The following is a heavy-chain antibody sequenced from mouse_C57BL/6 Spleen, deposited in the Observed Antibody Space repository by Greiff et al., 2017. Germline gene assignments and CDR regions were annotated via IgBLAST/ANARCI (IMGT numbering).Heavy chain of an antibody. CDR1: GYTFTSYW. V-gene: IGHV1-59*01. CDR2: IDPSDSYT. Sequence: QVHVKQPGAELVRPGTSVKLSCKASGYTFTSYWMHWVKQRPGQGLEWIGVIDPSDSYTNYNQKFKGKATLTVDTSSSTAYMQLSSLTSEDSAVYYCARRGSEGFADWGQGTLVTVSA. D-gene: IGHD1-1*02. J-gene: IGHJ3*01. CDR3: ARRGSEGFAD.